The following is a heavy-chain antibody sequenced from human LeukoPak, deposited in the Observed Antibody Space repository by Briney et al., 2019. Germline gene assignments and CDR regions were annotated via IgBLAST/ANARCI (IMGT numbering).Heavy chain of an antibody. J-gene: IGHJ5*02. V-gene: IGHV3-23*01. CDR1: RFTFNTYW. CDR3: AKDQVPYYYDSSGFDP. Sequence: GGSLRLSCAASRFTFNTYWMSWVRQAPGKGLEWVSAISGSGGSTYYADSVKGRFTISRDNSKNTLYLQMNSLRAEDTAVYYCAKDQVPYYYDSSGFDPWGQGTLVTVSS. CDR2: ISGSGGST. D-gene: IGHD3-22*01.